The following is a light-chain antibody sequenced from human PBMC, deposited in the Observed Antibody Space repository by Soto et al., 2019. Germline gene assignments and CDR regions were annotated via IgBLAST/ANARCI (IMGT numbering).Light chain of an antibody. J-gene: IGLJ1*01. CDR2: DVS. CDR1: SSDVGGYNY. V-gene: IGLV2-14*01. Sequence: QPALTQPASVSGSPGQSITISCTGTSSDVGGYNYVSWYQQHPGKAPKLMIYDVSNRPSGVSNRFSGSQSGNTASLTISGLQAEDEADYSCSSYTSTSPYVFGTGTKVTV. CDR3: SSYTSTSPYV.